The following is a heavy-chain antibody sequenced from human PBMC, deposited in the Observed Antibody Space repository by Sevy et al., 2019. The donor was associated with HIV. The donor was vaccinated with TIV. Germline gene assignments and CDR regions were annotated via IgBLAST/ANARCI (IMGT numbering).Heavy chain of an antibody. D-gene: IGHD2-8*01. CDR3: ARDRRMYGDYLLAYFDY. V-gene: IGHV3-33*01. CDR2: IGYDGSNK. Sequence: GGSLRLSCAASGFAPSTYGMHWVRQAPGKGLEWVAVIGYDGSNKYYADSVKGRFSISRDNSRNTLFLQMDSLRAEDTAVYYCARDRRMYGDYLLAYFDYWGQGTLVTVSS. CDR1: GFAPSTYG. J-gene: IGHJ4*02.